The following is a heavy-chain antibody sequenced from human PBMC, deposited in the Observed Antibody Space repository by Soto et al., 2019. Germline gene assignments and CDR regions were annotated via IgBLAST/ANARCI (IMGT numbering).Heavy chain of an antibody. D-gene: IGHD2-2*01. CDR2: IYYSGST. CDR3: ARARGVVVPAAIPNDAFDI. CDR1: GGSISSGGYY. V-gene: IGHV4-31*03. J-gene: IGHJ3*02. Sequence: TSETLSLTCTVSGGSISSGGYYWSWIRQHPGKGLEWIGYIYYSGSTYYNPSLKSRVTISVDTSKNQFSLKLSSVTAADTAVYYCARARGVVVPAAIPNDAFDIWGQGTMVTVSS.